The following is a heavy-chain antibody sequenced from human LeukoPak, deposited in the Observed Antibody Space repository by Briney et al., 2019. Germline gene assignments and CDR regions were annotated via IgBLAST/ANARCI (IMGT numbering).Heavy chain of an antibody. V-gene: IGHV4-34*01. CDR3: ARGWSYLAFDY. D-gene: IGHD3-10*01. CDR2: INHSGST. CDR1: GGSLSGYY. Sequence: SETLSLTCAVYGGSLSGYYWSWIRQPPGKGLEWIGEINHSGSTNYNPSLKSRVTISVDTSKNQFSLKLSSVTAADTAVYYCARGWSYLAFDYWGQGTLVTVSS. J-gene: IGHJ4*02.